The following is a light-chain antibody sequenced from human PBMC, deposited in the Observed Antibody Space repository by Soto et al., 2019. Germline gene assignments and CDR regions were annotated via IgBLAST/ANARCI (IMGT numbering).Light chain of an antibody. CDR2: SAS. V-gene: IGKV1-39*01. J-gene: IGKJ4*01. Sequence: DIQMTQSPSSLSASVGDGVTITCRASQDIHTFVTWHQQMSGSAPRVLIYSASSLQTGVPSRFSGSGSGTDFTLTIDGLQPEDFATYFCQQTYTSVITFXGGTKADI. CDR3: QQTYTSVIT. CDR1: QDIHTF.